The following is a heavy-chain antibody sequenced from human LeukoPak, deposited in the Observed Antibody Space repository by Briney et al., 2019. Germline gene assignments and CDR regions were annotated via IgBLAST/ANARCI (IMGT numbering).Heavy chain of an antibody. CDR1: GFTVSSNY. J-gene: IGHJ4*02. D-gene: IGHD3-22*01. Sequence: GGSLRLSCAASGFTVSSNYMSWVRQAPGKGLEWVSSISSSSSYIYYADSVKGRFTISRDNAKNSLYLQMNSLRAEDTAVYYCARDLGGNIYDSSGYSPGPFDYWGQGTLVTVSS. V-gene: IGHV3-21*01. CDR3: ARDLGGNIYDSSGYSPGPFDY. CDR2: ISSSSSYI.